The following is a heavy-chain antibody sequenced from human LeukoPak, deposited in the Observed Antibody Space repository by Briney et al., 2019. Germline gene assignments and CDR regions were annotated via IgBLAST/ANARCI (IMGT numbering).Heavy chain of an antibody. D-gene: IGHD5-18*01. Sequence: GASVKVSCKASGYTFTSYDINWVRQATGQGLEWMGWMNPNSGNTGYAQKFQGRVTMTRNTSISTACMELSSLRSEDTAVYYCVCGYSYGYFDYWGQGTLVTVSS. CDR2: MNPNSGNT. CDR3: VCGYSYGYFDY. V-gene: IGHV1-8*01. J-gene: IGHJ4*02. CDR1: GYTFTSYD.